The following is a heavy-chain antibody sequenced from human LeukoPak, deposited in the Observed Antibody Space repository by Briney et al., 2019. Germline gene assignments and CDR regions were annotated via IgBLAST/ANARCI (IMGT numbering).Heavy chain of an antibody. CDR2: TNHSGST. CDR1: GGSFSGYY. V-gene: IGHV4-34*01. Sequence: PSETLSLTCAVYGGSFSGYYWSWIRQPPGKGLEWIGETNHSGSTNYNPSLKSRVTISVDTSKNQFSLKLSSVTAADTAVYYCARGRGYYDILTGYFPFGYWGQGTLVTVSS. J-gene: IGHJ4*02. CDR3: ARGRGYYDILTGYFPFGY. D-gene: IGHD3-9*01.